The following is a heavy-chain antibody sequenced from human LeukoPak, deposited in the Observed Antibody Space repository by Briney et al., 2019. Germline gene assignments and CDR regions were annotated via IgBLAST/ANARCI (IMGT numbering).Heavy chain of an antibody. Sequence: GRSLRLSCAASGFPFSSYVMHWVRQAPGKGLEWVAIIRSDGSDKYYADSVKGRFTISRDNSKNTLYLQLNSLRAEDTAVYYCARTFGGNSGHYYDMDVWGQGTTVTVSS. CDR3: ARTFGGNSGHYYDMDV. D-gene: IGHD4-23*01. V-gene: IGHV3-33*01. J-gene: IGHJ6*02. CDR2: IRSDGSDK. CDR1: GFPFSSYV.